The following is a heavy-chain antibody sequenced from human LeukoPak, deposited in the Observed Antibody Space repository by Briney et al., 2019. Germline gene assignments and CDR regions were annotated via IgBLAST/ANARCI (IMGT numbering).Heavy chain of an antibody. D-gene: IGHD3-22*01. V-gene: IGHV4-59*06. CDR2: IYYSGST. CDR3: AVDYDSSGPSGY. Sequence: SETLSLTCTVSGASISNYYWSWIRQHPGKGLEWIGYIYYSGSTYYNPSLKSRVTMSVDTSKNQFSLKLSSVTAADTAVYYCAVDYDSSGPSGYWGQGTLVTVSS. CDR1: GASISNYY. J-gene: IGHJ4*02.